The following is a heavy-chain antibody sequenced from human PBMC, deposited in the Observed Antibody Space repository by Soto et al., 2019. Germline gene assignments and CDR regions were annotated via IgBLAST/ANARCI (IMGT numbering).Heavy chain of an antibody. V-gene: IGHV1-18*01. Sequence: QVQLVQSGAEVKKPGASVKVSCKTSGYTFTNFGLSWVRQAPGQGLEWMGWISAYNGNTNYAQNFQGRVIMTTDTTTSTASLELSSLRSDDTAVYYCAGGVTPIEYGGQGTLVTVSS. CDR3: AGGVTPIEY. D-gene: IGHD2-21*02. J-gene: IGHJ4*02. CDR2: ISAYNGNT. CDR1: GYTFTNFG.